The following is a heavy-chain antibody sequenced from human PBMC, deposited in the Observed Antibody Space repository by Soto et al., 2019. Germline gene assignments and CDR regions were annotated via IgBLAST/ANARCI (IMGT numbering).Heavy chain of an antibody. Sequence: GGSLRLSCAASGFTISSNAMNWVRQAPGKGLEWVSAISDRGDTTHYADSVKGRFTISRDTSKNTLYLQLNTLRADDTAVYYCAKDKPGTTSFDYWGQGTLVTVSS. J-gene: IGHJ4*02. D-gene: IGHD1-1*01. CDR2: ISDRGDTT. V-gene: IGHV3-23*01. CDR1: GFTISSNA. CDR3: AKDKPGTTSFDY.